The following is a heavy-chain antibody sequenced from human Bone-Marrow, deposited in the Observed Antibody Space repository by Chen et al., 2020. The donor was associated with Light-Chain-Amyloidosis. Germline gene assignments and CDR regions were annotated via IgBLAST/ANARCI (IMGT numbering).Heavy chain of an antibody. J-gene: IGHJ4*02. Sequence: EVQLEQSEPEVKKPGESLKLSCKGSGYTFPNYWIGWVRQMPGKGLEWMGVIYPDDADARYIPAFEGKVTISADKSITTAYLQWRSLKASDTAMYYCARRRDGYNFDYWGQGTLVTVSS. V-gene: IGHV5-51*01. D-gene: IGHD5-12*01. CDR1: GYTFPNYW. CDR3: ARRRDGYNFDY. CDR2: IYPDDADA.